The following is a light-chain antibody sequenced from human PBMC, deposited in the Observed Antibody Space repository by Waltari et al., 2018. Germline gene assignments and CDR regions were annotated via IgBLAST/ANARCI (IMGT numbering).Light chain of an antibody. CDR1: SSNIGRNS. V-gene: IGLV1-51*01. J-gene: IGLJ3*02. CDR2: NNN. CDR3: ATWDTSLGDLWV. Sequence: QSVLTQPPSVSAAPGQTVTISCSGSSSNIGRNSVSWYQHLPRTAPKVLIYNNNERPSGIPDRFSGSTSGTSATLVITGLQTGDEADYYCATWDTSLGDLWVFGGGTRLTVL.